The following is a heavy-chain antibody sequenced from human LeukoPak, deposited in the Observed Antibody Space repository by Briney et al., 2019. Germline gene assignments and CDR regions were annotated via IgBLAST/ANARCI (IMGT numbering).Heavy chain of an antibody. CDR2: IYYSGST. CDR3: ARHPRRSGSAPFDY. CDR1: GGSISSYY. J-gene: IGHJ4*02. D-gene: IGHD3-10*01. V-gene: IGHV4-59*08. Sequence: SETLSFTCTVSGGSISSYYWSWIRQPPGKGLEWIGYIYYSGSTNYNPSLKSRVTISVDTSKNQFSLKLSSVTAADTAVYYCARHPRRSGSAPFDYWGQGTLVTVSS.